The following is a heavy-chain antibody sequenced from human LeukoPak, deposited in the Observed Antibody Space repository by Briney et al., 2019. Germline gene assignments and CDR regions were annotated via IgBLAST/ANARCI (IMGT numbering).Heavy chain of an antibody. CDR3: ARAIVGATTD. J-gene: IGHJ4*02. V-gene: IGHV4-61*02. Sequence: NSSETLSLTCTVSGGSISSGSYYWSWIRQPAGKGLEWIGRIYTSGSTNYNPSLKSRVTISVDTSKNQFSLKLSSVTAADTAVYYCARAIVGATTDWGQGTLVTVSS. CDR2: IYTSGST. D-gene: IGHD1-26*01. CDR1: GGSISSGSYY.